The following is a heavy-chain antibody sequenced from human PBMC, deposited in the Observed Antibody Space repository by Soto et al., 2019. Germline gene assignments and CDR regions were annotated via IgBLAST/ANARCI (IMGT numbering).Heavy chain of an antibody. CDR3: SRVDPGETSPFDH. CDR1: GYIFTSYF. J-gene: IGHJ4*02. Sequence: GASVKVSCKASGYIFTSYFIHWVRQAPGQGLEWMGWINPFDGSRMFAQSFQGRVTMTRDTSTSTVYMEVSSLRSEDTAVYYCSRVDPGETSPFDHWGQGTLVTVSS. D-gene: IGHD3-10*01. V-gene: IGHV1-46*03. CDR2: INPFDGSR.